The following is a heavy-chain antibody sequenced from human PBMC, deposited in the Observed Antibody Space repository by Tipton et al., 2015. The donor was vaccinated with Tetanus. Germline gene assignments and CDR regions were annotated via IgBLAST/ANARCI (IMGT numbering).Heavy chain of an antibody. CDR1: GFTFSTSW. J-gene: IGHJ4*02. CDR3: AAVAGYFDY. CDR2: INQDESET. D-gene: IGHD6-19*01. Sequence: SLRLSCAASGFTFSTSWMTWVRQAPGKGLEWVANINQDESETYYVDSVKGRFTISRDNAKNSLYLQMNSLKTDDTAVYYCAAVAGYFDYWGQGTLVTVSS. V-gene: IGHV3-7*03.